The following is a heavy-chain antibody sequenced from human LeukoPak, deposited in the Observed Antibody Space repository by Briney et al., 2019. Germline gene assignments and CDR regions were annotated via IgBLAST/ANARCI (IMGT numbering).Heavy chain of an antibody. D-gene: IGHD7-27*01. CDR1: GLAFSNFA. Sequence: GGSLRLSCAASGLAFSNFAMSWVRQAPGKGLEWVSAISGDGGSAFYAVSVKGRFTISRDNSKNYLYLQMSSLRAEDTAVYYCAKNPLLGYYYSMDVWGKGTTVTVSS. CDR2: ISGDGGSA. CDR3: AKNPLLGYYYSMDV. J-gene: IGHJ6*03. V-gene: IGHV3-23*01.